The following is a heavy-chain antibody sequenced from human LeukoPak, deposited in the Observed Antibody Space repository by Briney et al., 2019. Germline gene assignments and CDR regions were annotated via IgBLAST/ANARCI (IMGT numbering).Heavy chain of an antibody. J-gene: IGHJ6*02. D-gene: IGHD5-12*01. V-gene: IGHV1-2*02. CDR3: ARDQGYSGSGMDV. Sequence: GASVKVSCKASGYTFTCYYMHWVRQAPGQGLEWMGWINPNSGGTNYAQKFQGRVTMTRDTSISTAYMELSRLGSDDTAVYYCARDQGYSGSGMDVWGQGTTVTVSS. CDR1: GYTFTCYY. CDR2: INPNSGGT.